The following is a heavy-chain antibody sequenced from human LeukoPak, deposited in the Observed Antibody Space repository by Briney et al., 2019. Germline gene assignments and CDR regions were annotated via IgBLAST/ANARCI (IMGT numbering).Heavy chain of an antibody. D-gene: IGHD4-17*01. J-gene: IGHJ4*02. CDR2: IYTSGTT. CDR1: GGSISSGSYY. CDR3: ARLSTVTTSFDY. Sequence: PSQTLSLTCTVSGGSISSGSYYWSWIRQPAGKGLEWIGRIYTSGTTHYNPSLKSRVTMSVGTSKNQFSLKLSSVTAADTAVYYCARLSTVTTSFDYWGQGTLVTVSS. V-gene: IGHV4-61*02.